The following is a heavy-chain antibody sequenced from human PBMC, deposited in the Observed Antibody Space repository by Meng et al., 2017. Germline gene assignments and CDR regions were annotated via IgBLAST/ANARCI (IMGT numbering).Heavy chain of an antibody. Sequence: SVKVSCKASGGTFSSYAISWVRQAPGQGLEWMGGIIPIFGTANYAQKFQGRVTITTDESTGTAYMELSSLRSEDTAVYYCARAPLTMVRGVTYNELSLGVFWGQGTVVTFSS. J-gene: IGHJ4*02. V-gene: IGHV1-69*05. CDR2: IIPIFGTA. D-gene: IGHD3-10*01. CDR1: GGTFSSYA. CDR3: ARAPLTMVRGVTYNELSLGVF.